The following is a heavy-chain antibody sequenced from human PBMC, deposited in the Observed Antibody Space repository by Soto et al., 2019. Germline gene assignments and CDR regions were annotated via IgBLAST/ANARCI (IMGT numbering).Heavy chain of an antibody. V-gene: IGHV3-7*05. J-gene: IGHJ3*02. CDR2: IKQDGSEK. CDR3: ARETSAPGTFREDASAI. D-gene: IGHD6-13*01. Sequence: PGGSLRLSCAASGFTFSSYWMSWVRQAPGKGLEWVANIKQDGSEKYYVDSVKGRFTISRDNAKNSLYLQMNSLRSDDTATYYCARETSAPGTFREDASAIWGQGTLVTVSS. CDR1: GFTFSSYW.